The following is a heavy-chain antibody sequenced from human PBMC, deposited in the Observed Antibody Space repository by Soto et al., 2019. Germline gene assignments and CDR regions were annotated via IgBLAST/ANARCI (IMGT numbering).Heavy chain of an antibody. CDR2: ILPIFPTP. CDR1: GGTFGNSA. J-gene: IGHJ6*02. Sequence: QVQLVQSGAEVKKPGSSVTVSCKASGGTFGNSAIRWVRQAPGQGLEWMGGILPIFPTPDYAQKFQGRVTITADESTGTAYMELTSLRSEDTAVYYCARDKDRQQLGGNYYYGIDVWGQGTTVTVSS. CDR3: ARDKDRQQLGGNYYYGIDV. V-gene: IGHV1-69*12. D-gene: IGHD3-3*02.